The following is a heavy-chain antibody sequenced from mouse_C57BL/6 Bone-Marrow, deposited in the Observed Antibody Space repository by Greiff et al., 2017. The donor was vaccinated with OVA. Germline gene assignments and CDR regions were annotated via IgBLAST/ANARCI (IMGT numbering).Heavy chain of an antibody. CDR3: AREEAFDDGYYAMDY. CDR1: GYTFTSYW. V-gene: IGHV1-53*01. J-gene: IGHJ4*01. D-gene: IGHD2-12*01. Sequence: QVQLQQPGTELVKPGASVKLSCKASGYTFTSYWMHWVKQRPGQGLEWIGNINPSNGGTNYNETFKSKATLTVDNSSSTAYMQLSSLTSEDAAVYYFAREEAFDDGYYAMDYWGQGTSVTVSS. CDR2: INPSNGGT.